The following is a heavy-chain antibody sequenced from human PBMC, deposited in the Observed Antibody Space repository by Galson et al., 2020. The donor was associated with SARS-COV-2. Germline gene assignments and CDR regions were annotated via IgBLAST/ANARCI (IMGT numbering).Heavy chain of an antibody. V-gene: IGHV3-48*02. Sequence: GGSLRLSCTASGFTSSSYSFSWVRQAPGKGLEWVSHISSSSTTIYYADSVKGRFTISRDNAKKSLYLQMDSLSDADTAVYYCARDCSGGSCYREIYYFDFWGQGTLVTVSS. CDR2: ISSSSTTI. J-gene: IGHJ4*02. D-gene: IGHD2-15*01. CDR1: GFTSSSYS. CDR3: ARDCSGGSCYREIYYFDF.